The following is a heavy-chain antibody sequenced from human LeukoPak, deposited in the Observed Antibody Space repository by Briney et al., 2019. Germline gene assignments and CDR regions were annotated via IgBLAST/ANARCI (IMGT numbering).Heavy chain of an antibody. Sequence: GASVKVSCKASGYXFTSYGISWVRQAPGQGLEWMGWISAYNGNTNYAQKLQGRVTMTTDTSTSTAYMELRSLRSDDTAVYYCARDTYYDSSGYYDPYFDYWGQGTLVTVSS. CDR1: GYXFTSYG. V-gene: IGHV1-18*01. CDR2: ISAYNGNT. CDR3: ARDTYYDSSGYYDPYFDY. J-gene: IGHJ4*02. D-gene: IGHD3-22*01.